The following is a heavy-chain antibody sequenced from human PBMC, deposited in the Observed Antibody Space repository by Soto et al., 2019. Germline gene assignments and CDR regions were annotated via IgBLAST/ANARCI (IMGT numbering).Heavy chain of an antibody. CDR3: ARKPALYFSGIDY. CDR2: IYVSGGSGRT. V-gene: IGHV4-31*03. Sequence: QVQLQESGPGLVKPSQTLSLTCTVTGDSITSGCYYWSWIRQHPGKGLEWLGYIYVSGGSGRTLYTPPPTSRITLSVDTSTPQFALTLSSVTAADTAVSFWARKPALYFSGIDYCGQGTLVIVSS. J-gene: IGHJ4*02. D-gene: IGHD3-16*02. CDR1: GDSITSGCYY.